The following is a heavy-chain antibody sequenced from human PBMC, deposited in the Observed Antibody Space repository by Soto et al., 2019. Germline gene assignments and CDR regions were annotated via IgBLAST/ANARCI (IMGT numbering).Heavy chain of an antibody. Sequence: SVKGSCKASGYTFTSYFITWVRQAPGQGLEWMGWISAYNGNTNYAQMLQGRVTMTTDTSTATAYMEMTSLRSDDTAVYYCARQNYYSGMDVWGQGTTVTVSS. V-gene: IGHV1-18*01. J-gene: IGHJ6*02. CDR1: GYTFTSYF. CDR3: ARQNYYSGMDV. CDR2: ISAYNGNT.